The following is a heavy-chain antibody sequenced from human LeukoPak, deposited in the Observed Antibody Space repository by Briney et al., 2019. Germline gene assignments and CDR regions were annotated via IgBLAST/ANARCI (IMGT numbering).Heavy chain of an antibody. CDR1: GFTFSSYA. V-gene: IGHV3-23*01. CDR2: ISGSGGST. D-gene: IGHD1-1*01. J-gene: IGHJ4*02. CDR3: AKDFRKAVGTYYFDY. Sequence: PGGSLRLPCAASGFTFSSYAMSWVRQAPGKGLEWVSAISGSGGSTYYADSVKGRFTISRDNSKNTLYLQMNSLRAEDTAVYYCAKDFRKAVGTYYFDYWGQGTLVTVSS.